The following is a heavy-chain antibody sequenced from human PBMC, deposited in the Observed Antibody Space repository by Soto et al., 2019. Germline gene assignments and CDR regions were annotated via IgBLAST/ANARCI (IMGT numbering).Heavy chain of an antibody. CDR1: GFTFSSYA. V-gene: IGHV3-64D*08. Sequence: GGSLRLSCSASGFTFSSYAMHWVRQAPGKGLEYVSAISSNGGSTYYADSVKGRFTISRDNSKNTLYLQMSSLRAEDTAVYYCVNPSSGWYGPRDFDYWGQGTLVTVSS. D-gene: IGHD6-19*01. CDR3: VNPSSGWYGPRDFDY. J-gene: IGHJ4*02. CDR2: ISSNGGST.